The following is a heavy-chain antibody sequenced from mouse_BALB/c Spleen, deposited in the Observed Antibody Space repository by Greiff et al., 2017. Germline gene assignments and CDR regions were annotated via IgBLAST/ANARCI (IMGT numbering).Heavy chain of an antibody. J-gene: IGHJ4*01. CDR3: ARRGVRRDYAMDY. Sequence: VQLKESGPELVKPGASVKISCKASGYSFTGYYMHWVKQSHVKSLEWIGRINPYNGATSYNQNFKDKASLTVDKSSSTAYMELHSLTSEDSAVYYCARRGVRRDYAMDYWGQGTSVTVSS. D-gene: IGHD2-14*01. CDR1: GYSFTGYY. V-gene: IGHV1-31*01. CDR2: INPYNGAT.